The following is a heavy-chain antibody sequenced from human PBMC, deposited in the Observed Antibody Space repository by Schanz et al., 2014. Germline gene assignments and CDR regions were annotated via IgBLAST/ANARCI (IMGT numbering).Heavy chain of an antibody. V-gene: IGHV3-48*01. Sequence: EVQLVESGGGLIQPGGSLRLSCGVSGFTASSHSMNWVRQAPGKGLEWISYITYNGGTIYYADSVKGRFTISRDNAKNSLYLQMNSLRAEDTAVYYCARKMKLGVYGGKGHDSLDIWGQGTMVTVSS. CDR1: GFTASSHS. CDR2: ITYNGGTI. CDR3: ARKMKLGVYGGKGHDSLDI. J-gene: IGHJ3*02. D-gene: IGHD4-17*01.